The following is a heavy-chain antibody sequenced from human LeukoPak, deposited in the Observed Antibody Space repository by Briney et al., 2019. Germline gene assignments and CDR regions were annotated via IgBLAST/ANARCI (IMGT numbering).Heavy chain of an antibody. D-gene: IGHD2-2*03. CDR3: ATLGYCSSTSCYGYYYGMDV. Sequence: GGSLRLSCAASGSTFSSYAMSWVRQAPGKGLEWVSGISGSGGSTYYADSVKGRFTISRDNSKNTLYLQMNSLRAEDTAVYYCATLGYCSSTSCYGYYYGMDVWGQGTTVTASS. J-gene: IGHJ6*02. V-gene: IGHV3-23*01. CDR2: ISGSGGST. CDR1: GSTFSSYA.